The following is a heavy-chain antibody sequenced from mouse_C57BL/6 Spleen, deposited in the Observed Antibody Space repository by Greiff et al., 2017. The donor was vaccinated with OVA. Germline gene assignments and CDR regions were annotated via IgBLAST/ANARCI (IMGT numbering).Heavy chain of an antibody. Sequence: QVQLQQPGAELVKPGASVKMSCKASGYTFTSYWITWVKQRPGQGLEWIGDIYPGSGSTNYNEKFKSKATLTVDTSSSTAYMQLSSLTSEDSAVYYCASSTMVTTTFDYWGQGTTLTVSS. CDR2: IYPGSGST. CDR3: ASSTMVTTTFDY. D-gene: IGHD2-2*01. J-gene: IGHJ2*01. CDR1: GYTFTSYW. V-gene: IGHV1-55*01.